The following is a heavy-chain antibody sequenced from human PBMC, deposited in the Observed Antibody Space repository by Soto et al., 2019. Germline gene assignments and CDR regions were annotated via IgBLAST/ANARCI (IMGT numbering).Heavy chain of an antibody. CDR1: GDSFNDYY. V-gene: IGHV1-2*04. Sequence: QVQLVQSGAEVRKPGASVTVSCRSSGDSFNDYYIHWVRQAPGQGFEWMGWINPNGGVTKYAQKCQGWVSMTRDTSIRTVYRQLSRLSFDDPAVYCCAREMGGATANLDYYYFYMDVWGTGTTVTVSS. D-gene: IGHD5-12*01. CDR2: INPNGGVT. J-gene: IGHJ6*03. CDR3: AREMGGATANLDYYYFYMDV.